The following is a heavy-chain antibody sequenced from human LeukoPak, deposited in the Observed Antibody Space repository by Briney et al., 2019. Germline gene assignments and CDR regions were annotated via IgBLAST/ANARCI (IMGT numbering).Heavy chain of an antibody. CDR1: GFTFTSSA. CDR2: IVVGSGNT. CDR3: AADFFDILTGSTDRPYYYYMDV. V-gene: IGHV1-58*02. D-gene: IGHD3-9*01. J-gene: IGHJ6*03. Sequence: SVKVSCKASGFTFTSSAMQWVRQARGQRLEWRGWIVVGSGNTNYAQKFQERVTITRDMSTSTAYMELSSLRSEDTAVYYCAADFFDILTGSTDRPYYYYMDVWGKGTTVTVSS.